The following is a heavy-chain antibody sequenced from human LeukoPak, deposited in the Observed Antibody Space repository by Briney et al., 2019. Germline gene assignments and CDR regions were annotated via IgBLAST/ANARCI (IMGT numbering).Heavy chain of an antibody. CDR1: GYTFTSYG. CDR2: ISAYNGNT. V-gene: IGHV1-18*01. D-gene: IGHD3-3*01. J-gene: IGHJ4*02. Sequence: WASVKVSCKASGYTFTSYGISWVRQAPGQGLEWMGWISAYNGNTNYAQKLQGRVTMTTDTSTSTAYMELRSLRSDDTAVYYCARGPRYDFWSGYSCPSDYWGQRTLVTVSS. CDR3: ARGPRYDFWSGYSCPSDY.